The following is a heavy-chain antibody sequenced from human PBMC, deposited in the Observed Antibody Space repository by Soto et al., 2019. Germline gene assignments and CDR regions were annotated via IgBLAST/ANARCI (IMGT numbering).Heavy chain of an antibody. CDR1: GGSFSGYY. D-gene: IGHD1-26*01. J-gene: IGHJ4*02. Sequence: PSETLSLTCAVYGGSFSGYYRSWIRQPPGKGLEWIGEINHSGSTNYNPSLKSRVAISADTSKNQFSLKLGSVTAADTAVYYCARWSPRVGFDYWGQGILVTVSS. V-gene: IGHV4-34*01. CDR3: ARWSPRVGFDY. CDR2: INHSGST.